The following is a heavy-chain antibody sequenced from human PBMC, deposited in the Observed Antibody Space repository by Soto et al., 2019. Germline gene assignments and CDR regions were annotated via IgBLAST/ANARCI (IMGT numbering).Heavy chain of an antibody. CDR1: GYTFTTYG. V-gene: IGHV1-18*01. D-gene: IGHD3-22*01. CDR3: ARGPTDYYDNSGNYFLDY. J-gene: IGHJ4*02. CDR2: ISTYNGNT. Sequence: ASVKVSCKASGYTFTTYGMSWLRQAPGQGLDWMGWISTYNGNTKYAERLQGRVTMTTDTTTSTAYMELRSLRSDDTAVYYCARGPTDYYDNSGNYFLDYWGQGTLVTVSS.